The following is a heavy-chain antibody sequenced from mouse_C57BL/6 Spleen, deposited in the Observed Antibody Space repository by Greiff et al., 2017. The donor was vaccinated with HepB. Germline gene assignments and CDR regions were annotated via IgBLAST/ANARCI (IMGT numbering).Heavy chain of an antibody. V-gene: IGHV1-52*01. J-gene: IGHJ2*01. CDR2: IDPSDSET. CDR1: GYTFTSYW. D-gene: IGHD1-1*01. CDR3: AYYGSSDEGYFDY. Sequence: QVQLQQSGAELVRPGSSVKLSCKASGYTFTSYWMHWVKQRPIQGLEWIGNIDPSDSETHYNQKFKDKATLTVDKSSSTAYMQLSSLTSEDSAVYYCAYYGSSDEGYFDYWGQGTTLTVSS.